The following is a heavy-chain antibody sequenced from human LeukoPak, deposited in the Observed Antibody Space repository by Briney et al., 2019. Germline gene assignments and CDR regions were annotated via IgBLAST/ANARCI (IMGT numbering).Heavy chain of an antibody. Sequence: ASVKVSCKASGYTFTSYGISWVRQAPGQGLEWMGWISAYNGNTNYAQKLQGRVTMTTDTSTSTAYMELGSLRSDDTAVYYCASVDIVATIPSFDYWGQGTLVTVSS. CDR3: ASVDIVATIPSFDY. CDR2: ISAYNGNT. V-gene: IGHV1-18*01. D-gene: IGHD5-12*01. J-gene: IGHJ4*02. CDR1: GYTFTSYG.